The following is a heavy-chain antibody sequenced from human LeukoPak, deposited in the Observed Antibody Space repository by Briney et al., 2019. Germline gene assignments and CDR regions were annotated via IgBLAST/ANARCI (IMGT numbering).Heavy chain of an antibody. Sequence: GGSLRLSCAASGFTVSSNYMSWVRQAPGKGLEWVSVIYSGGSTYYADYVKGRFTISRDNSKNTLYLQMNSLRAEDTAVYYCARGDTVTTPFDYWGQGTLVTVSS. V-gene: IGHV3-66*01. CDR2: IYSGGST. D-gene: IGHD4-17*01. CDR3: ARGDTVTTPFDY. J-gene: IGHJ4*02. CDR1: GFTVSSNY.